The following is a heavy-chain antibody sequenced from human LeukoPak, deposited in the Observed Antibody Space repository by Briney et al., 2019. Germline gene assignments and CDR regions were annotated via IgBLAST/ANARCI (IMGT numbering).Heavy chain of an antibody. Sequence: GGSLTLSCVASGFIFNTYGMHWGRQAPGKGLEWVAYTRDDGSKNWYGDSVKGRFAIFRDNSKNTLYLQMNSLRGEDTAVYYCANGDCRGGRCSSGAYWGQGTLVAVSS. CDR1: GFIFNTYG. V-gene: IGHV3-30*02. CDR2: TRDDGSKN. D-gene: IGHD2-15*01. CDR3: ANGDCRGGRCSSGAY. J-gene: IGHJ4*02.